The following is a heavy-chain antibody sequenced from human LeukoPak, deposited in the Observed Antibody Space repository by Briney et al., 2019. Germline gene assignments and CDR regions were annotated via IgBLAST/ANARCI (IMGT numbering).Heavy chain of an antibody. CDR3: ARGTVLLWFGGDY. J-gene: IGHJ4*02. D-gene: IGHD3-10*01. Sequence: HPGGCLRLSCAASGFTFSSCAMHWVRQAPGKGLEWVAVISYDGSQKFYEDSVKGRFTISRDNAKNTLYLQMNSLRAEDTAVYYCARGTVLLWFGGDYWGQGTLVTVSS. V-gene: IGHV3-30-3*01. CDR2: ISYDGSQK. CDR1: GFTFSSCA.